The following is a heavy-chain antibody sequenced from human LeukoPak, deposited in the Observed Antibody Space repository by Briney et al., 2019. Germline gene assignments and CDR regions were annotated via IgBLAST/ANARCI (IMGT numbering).Heavy chain of an antibody. J-gene: IGHJ6*03. D-gene: IGHD4-17*01. V-gene: IGHV3-21*01. CDR3: ARRGTVTTWSYYYMDV. Sequence: GGSLRLSCAASGFTFSSYSMNWVRQAPGKGLEWVSSISSSSSYIYYADSVKGRFTISRDNAKNSLYLQMNSLRAEDTAVYYCARRGTVTTWSYYYMDVWGKGTTVTVSS. CDR1: GFTFSSYS. CDR2: ISSSSSYI.